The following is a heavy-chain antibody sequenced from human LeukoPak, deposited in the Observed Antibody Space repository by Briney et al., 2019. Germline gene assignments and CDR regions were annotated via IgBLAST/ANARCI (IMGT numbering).Heavy chain of an antibody. CDR2: IYSSGST. J-gene: IGHJ4*02. V-gene: IGHV4-39*01. D-gene: IGHD1-26*01. CDR3: AKSGGYGLIYY. Sequence: PSETLSLTCTVSGASISGSGYYWGWLRQPPGTGLEWIGSIYSSGSTYYNASLQSRVPISIETSKNQISLRPNSVTAADTAMYYCAKSGGYGLIYYWGQGTLVTVSS. CDR1: GASISGSGYY.